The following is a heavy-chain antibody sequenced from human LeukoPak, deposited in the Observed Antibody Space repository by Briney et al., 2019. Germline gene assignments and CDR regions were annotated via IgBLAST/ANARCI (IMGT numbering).Heavy chain of an antibody. D-gene: IGHD2-2*01. Sequence: PGGSLRLSCAASGFTFDDYGMSWVRQAPGKGLEWVSGINWNGGSTGYADSVKGRFTISRDNAKNSLYLQMNSLRAEDTALYYCARDFCSSTSCYGGAFDIWGQGTMVTVSS. V-gene: IGHV3-20*04. CDR1: GFTFDDYG. CDR2: INWNGGST. J-gene: IGHJ3*02. CDR3: ARDFCSSTSCYGGAFDI.